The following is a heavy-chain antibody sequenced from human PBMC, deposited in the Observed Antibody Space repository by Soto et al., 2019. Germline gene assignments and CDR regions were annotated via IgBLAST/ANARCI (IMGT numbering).Heavy chain of an antibody. CDR2: ISPLFITT. CDR3: AASAAIAAAGYFKF. Sequence: QVQLVQSGAEVKEPGSSVKVSCKASGDLFNNHAFNWVRQAPGQGLEWMGRISPLFITTNYAQKFQGRVTIGADELTTVVYLEVNNLESDDSAIYYCAASAAIAAAGYFKFWGQGTLVTVSP. CDR1: GDLFNNHA. D-gene: IGHD6-13*01. V-gene: IGHV1-69*01. J-gene: IGHJ4*02.